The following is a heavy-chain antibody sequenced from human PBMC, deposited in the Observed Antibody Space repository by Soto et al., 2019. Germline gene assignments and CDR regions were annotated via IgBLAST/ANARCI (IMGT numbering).Heavy chain of an antibody. CDR3: ARDFKGQGYGSGSYYNI. V-gene: IGHV3-21*01. J-gene: IGHJ4*02. CDR1: GFTFSSYS. CDR2: ISSSSSYI. Sequence: GGSLRLSCAASGFTFSSYSMNWVRQAPGKGLEWVSSISSSSSYIYYADSVKGRFTISRDNAKNSLYLQMNSLRAEDTAVYYCARDFKGQGYGSGSYYNIWGQGTLVTVSS. D-gene: IGHD3-10*01.